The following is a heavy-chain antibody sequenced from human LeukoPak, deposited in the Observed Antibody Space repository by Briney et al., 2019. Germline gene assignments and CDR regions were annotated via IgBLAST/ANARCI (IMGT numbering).Heavy chain of an antibody. CDR1: GFTFTTFW. CDR3: ARDNGRDKWSRIPDF. Sequence: PGGSLRLSCAASGFTFTTFWMTWVRQPPGKGLEWAANINQDGSEKYYVDSVEGRFTISRDNARSSLYLQMNSLRAEDTAVYYCARDNGRDKWSRIPDFWGQGTLVTVSS. V-gene: IGHV3-7*01. CDR2: INQDGSEK. J-gene: IGHJ4*02. D-gene: IGHD2-15*01.